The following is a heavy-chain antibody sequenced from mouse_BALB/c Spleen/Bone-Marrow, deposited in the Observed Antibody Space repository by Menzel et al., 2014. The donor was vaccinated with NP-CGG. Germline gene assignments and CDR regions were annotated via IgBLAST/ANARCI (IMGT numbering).Heavy chain of an antibody. CDR2: ITSSGHT. V-gene: IGHV3-2*02. CDR1: GYSITSAYA. J-gene: IGHJ2*01. D-gene: IGHD3-1*01. CDR3: ARSGNFFDY. Sequence: EVQGVESGPGLMKPSQSLSLTCTVTGYSITSAYAWNWIRQFPGDKLEWMGYITSSGHTSYNPSLKSRIFITRDTSKNQFFLQLNSVTTEDTATYFCARSGNFFDYWGQGTTLTVSS.